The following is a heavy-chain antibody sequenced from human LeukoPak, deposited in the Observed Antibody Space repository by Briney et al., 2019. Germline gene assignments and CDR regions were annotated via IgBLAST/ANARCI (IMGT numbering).Heavy chain of an antibody. CDR1: GFTFTYYG. Sequence: GGSLRLSCAASGFTFTYYGMNWVRQAPGKGLEWVSGISGNGGRTEYADSVKGRFAISRDNSKNTLYLQMNSLRAEDTAVYYCAKPIHYYDRSGYSDWGQGTLVTVSS. CDR3: AKPIHYYDRSGYSD. CDR2: ISGNGGRT. V-gene: IGHV3-23*01. J-gene: IGHJ4*02. D-gene: IGHD3-22*01.